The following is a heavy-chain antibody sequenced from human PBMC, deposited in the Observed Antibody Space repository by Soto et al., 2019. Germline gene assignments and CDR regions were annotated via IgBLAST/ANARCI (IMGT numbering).Heavy chain of an antibody. J-gene: IGHJ4*02. Sequence: PSATLSLTCTVSGDSITDGDYYWSWIRQPPGKDLEWIAYIYYNGIIHYNPSLKSRGTISLDPSKNQFSLTMTSVTDADTAVYFCARAPVGLETISCFDNWGQGRLVTVSS. V-gene: IGHV4-30-4*01. CDR2: IYYNGII. CDR1: GDSITDGDYY. D-gene: IGHD3-3*01. CDR3: ARAPVGLETISCFDN.